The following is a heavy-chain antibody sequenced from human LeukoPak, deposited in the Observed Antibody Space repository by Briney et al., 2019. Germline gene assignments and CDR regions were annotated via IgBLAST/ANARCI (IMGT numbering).Heavy chain of an antibody. Sequence: GASVKVSCKASGYTFTGYYMHWVRQAPGQGLEWMGWINPNSGGTNYAQKFQGRVTMTRDTSISTAYIELSRLRSDDTAVYYCARDQNYYDSSGYYWSAGWFDPWGQGTLVTVSS. CDR2: INPNSGGT. CDR1: GYTFTGYY. CDR3: ARDQNYYDSSGYYWSAGWFDP. V-gene: IGHV1-2*02. J-gene: IGHJ5*02. D-gene: IGHD3-22*01.